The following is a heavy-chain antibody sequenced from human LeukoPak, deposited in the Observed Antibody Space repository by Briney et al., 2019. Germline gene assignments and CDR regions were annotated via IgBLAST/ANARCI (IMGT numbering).Heavy chain of an antibody. Sequence: GASVKVSCKASGYTFTDYYIHWVRQAPGQGLEWVGWINPNSGGTNYAQKFQGRVTMTRDTSISTAYMELSRLRSDDTAVYYCARGYTGYSSSWTVFYYYYYYMDVWGKGTTVTVSS. D-gene: IGHD6-13*01. V-gene: IGHV1-2*02. CDR3: ARGYTGYSSSWTVFYYYYYYMDV. J-gene: IGHJ6*03. CDR2: INPNSGGT. CDR1: GYTFTDYY.